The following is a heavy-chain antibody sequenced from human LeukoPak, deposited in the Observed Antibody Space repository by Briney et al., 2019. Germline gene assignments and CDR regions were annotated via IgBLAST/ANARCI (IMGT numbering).Heavy chain of an antibody. V-gene: IGHV4-59*08. CDR2: IYYSGST. CDR1: GGSISSYY. CDR3: ARRAVAGTFDYYYGMDV. D-gene: IGHD6-19*01. Sequence: SETLSLTCTISGGSISSYYWNWIRQPPGKGLEWIGYIYYSGSTNYNPSLKSRVTISVDTSKNQFSLKLSSVTAADTAVYYCARRAVAGTFDYYYGMDVRGQGTTVTVSS. J-gene: IGHJ6*02.